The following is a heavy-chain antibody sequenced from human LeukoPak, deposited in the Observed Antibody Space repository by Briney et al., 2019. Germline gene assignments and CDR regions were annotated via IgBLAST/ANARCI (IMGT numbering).Heavy chain of an antibody. D-gene: IGHD3-3*01. J-gene: IGHJ4*02. CDR3: AKDGNENDFWYGDLFDC. CDR1: GITFSSYG. V-gene: IGHV3-23*01. Sequence: GGSLRLSCAASGITFSSYGMSWVRQAPGKGLEWVSAISASGDKPHYTDSVRGRFTISRDNWKNTLYLQLNGLRAEDTAVYYCAKDGNENDFWYGDLFDCWGQGTLVTVSS. CDR2: ISASGDKP.